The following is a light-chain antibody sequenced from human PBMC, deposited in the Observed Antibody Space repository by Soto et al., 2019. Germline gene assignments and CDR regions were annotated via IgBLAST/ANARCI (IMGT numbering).Light chain of an antibody. V-gene: IGKV1-6*01. CDR3: LQDYGDPRT. J-gene: IGKJ1*01. CDR1: QDIRDE. CDR2: AAS. Sequence: AIQMTQSPFSLSASVGDRVTITCRASQDIRDEVGWYQQKPGKAPKLLISAASNLQSGVPSRFSGSGSATDFTLTISSLQPEDFATYYCLQDYGDPRTFGQGTKVESK.